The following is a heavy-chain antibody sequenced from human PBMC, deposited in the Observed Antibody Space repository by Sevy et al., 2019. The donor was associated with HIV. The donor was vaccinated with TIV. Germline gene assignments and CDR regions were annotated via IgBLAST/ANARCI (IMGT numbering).Heavy chain of an antibody. Sequence: EGSLRLSCAASGFRFTDYWMSWVRQTPGKGLEWVATIKQDESEKYYVDSVKGRFVISRDNGKTSVSLQMNGLRVEDTTLYYCAREVGGFNWRPYYFDSWGQGTLVTVSS. CDR2: IKQDESEK. J-gene: IGHJ4*02. D-gene: IGHD3-16*01. CDR3: AREVGGFNWRPYYFDS. CDR1: GFRFTDYW. V-gene: IGHV3-7*01.